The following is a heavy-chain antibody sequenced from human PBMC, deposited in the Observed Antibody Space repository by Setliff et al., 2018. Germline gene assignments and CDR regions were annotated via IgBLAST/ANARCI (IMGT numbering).Heavy chain of an antibody. J-gene: IGHJ6*02. Sequence: SETLSLTCSVSGGSISPYFRSWIRQPPGKGLEWIGYIYHNGNTNFNPSLKTRVTMSVDTSKNQFALNLTSVTAADTAVYYCVRDRTAYSYGLDVWGQGTTVTVS. CDR2: IYHNGNT. D-gene: IGHD5-18*01. V-gene: IGHV4-59*01. CDR3: VRDRTAYSYGLDV. CDR1: GGSISPYF.